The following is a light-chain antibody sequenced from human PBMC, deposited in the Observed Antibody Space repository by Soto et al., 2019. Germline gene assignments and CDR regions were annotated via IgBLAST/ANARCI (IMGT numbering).Light chain of an antibody. J-gene: IGKJ3*01. V-gene: IGKV3-11*01. CDR2: DAS. CDR1: QSVSSY. Sequence: EIVLTQSPATLSLSPGERATLSCRASQSVSSYLAWYQQKPGQAHRLLIYDASNRATGIPARFSGSGSGTDFTLTISSLEPEDFAVYYCQQRSNWPPLFTFGPGTKLDIK. CDR3: QQRSNWPPLFT.